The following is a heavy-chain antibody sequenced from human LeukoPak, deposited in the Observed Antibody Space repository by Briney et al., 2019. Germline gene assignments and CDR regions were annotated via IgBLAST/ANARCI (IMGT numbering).Heavy chain of an antibody. Sequence: ASVKVSCKASGYTFTSYYMHCVRQAPGHGLEWMGIINPSGGSTSYAQKFQGRVTMTRDTSTSTVYMELSSLRAEDTAVYYCARDLQVNAIRDYYYGMDVWGQGTTVTVSS. CDR1: GYTFTSYY. J-gene: IGHJ6*02. CDR3: ARDLQVNAIRDYYYGMDV. CDR2: INPSGGST. D-gene: IGHD2-8*01. V-gene: IGHV1-46*01.